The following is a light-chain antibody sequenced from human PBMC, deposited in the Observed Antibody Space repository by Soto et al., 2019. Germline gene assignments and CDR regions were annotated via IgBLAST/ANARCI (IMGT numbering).Light chain of an antibody. Sequence: EIVLTQSPGTLSLSPGERATLSCRASQSIGNNYLAWYQQKPGQAPRLLIYGASSRATGIPDRFSGSGSGTAFPLTISRLEPEDSAIYYCQQYGSWTFGQGTKVEIK. J-gene: IGKJ1*01. CDR1: QSIGNNY. CDR3: QQYGSWT. CDR2: GAS. V-gene: IGKV3-20*01.